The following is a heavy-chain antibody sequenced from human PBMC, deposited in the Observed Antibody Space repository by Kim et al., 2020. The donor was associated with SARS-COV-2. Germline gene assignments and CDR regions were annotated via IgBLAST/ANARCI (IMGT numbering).Heavy chain of an antibody. J-gene: IGHJ6*02. V-gene: IGHV3-30*18. CDR1: GFTFSSYG. CDR3: AKDQSEVVVYYYGMDV. D-gene: IGHD2-2*01. Sequence: GGSLRLSCAASGFTFSSYGMHWVRQAPGKGLEWVAVISYDGSNKYYADSVKGRFTISRDNSKNTLYLQMNSLRAEDTAVYYCAKDQSEVVVYYYGMDVWGQGTTVTVSS. CDR2: ISYDGSNK.